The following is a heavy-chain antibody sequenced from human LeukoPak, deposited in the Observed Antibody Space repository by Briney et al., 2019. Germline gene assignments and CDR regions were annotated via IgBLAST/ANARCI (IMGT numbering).Heavy chain of an antibody. J-gene: IGHJ4*02. Sequence: TSETLSLTCTVSGGSISSSGYYWGWIRQPPGKGLEWIGSIYYSGSTYYNPSLKSRVTISVDTSKNQFSLKLSSVTAADTAVYYCARLSKMGATRPIDYWGQGTLVTVSS. CDR1: GGSISSSGYY. D-gene: IGHD1-26*01. CDR3: ARLSKMGATRPIDY. V-gene: IGHV4-39*01. CDR2: IYYSGST.